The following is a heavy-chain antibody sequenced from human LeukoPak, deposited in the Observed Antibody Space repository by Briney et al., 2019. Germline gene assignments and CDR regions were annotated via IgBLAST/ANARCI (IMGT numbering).Heavy chain of an antibody. CDR3: ARDRGYCSGGSCYPFDC. D-gene: IGHD2-15*01. CDR1: GGSISSYY. J-gene: IGHJ4*02. Sequence: SETLSLTCTVSGGSISSYYWSWIRQPPGKGLEWIGYIYYSGSTNYNPSLKSRVTISVDTSKNQFSLKLSSVTAADTAVYYCARDRGYCSGGSCYPFDCWGQGTLVTVSS. V-gene: IGHV4-59*01. CDR2: IYYSGST.